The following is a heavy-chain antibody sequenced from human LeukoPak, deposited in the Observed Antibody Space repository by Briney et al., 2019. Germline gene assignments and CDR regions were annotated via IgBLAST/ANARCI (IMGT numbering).Heavy chain of an antibody. Sequence: ASVKVSCKASGGTFSSYAISWVRQAPGQGLEWMGGIIPIFGTANYAQKFQGRVTITADESTSTAYMELSSLRAEDTAVYYCAKTAYSSSWYYFDYWGQGTLVTVSS. D-gene: IGHD6-13*01. J-gene: IGHJ4*02. CDR3: AKTAYSSSWYYFDY. V-gene: IGHV1-69*13. CDR1: GGTFSSYA. CDR2: IIPIFGTA.